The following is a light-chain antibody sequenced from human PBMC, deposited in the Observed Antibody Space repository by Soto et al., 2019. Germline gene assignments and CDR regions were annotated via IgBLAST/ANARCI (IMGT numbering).Light chain of an antibody. CDR2: GAS. Sequence: EIVLTQSPGTLSLSPGERATLSCRASHSVSSSYLAWYQQKPGQAPRLLIYGASSRATGIPDRFSGSGSGTDFTLTISRLEPEDLAVYYCQQYGSSPPITFGQGTRLEI. J-gene: IGKJ5*01. V-gene: IGKV3-20*01. CDR1: HSVSSSY. CDR3: QQYGSSPPIT.